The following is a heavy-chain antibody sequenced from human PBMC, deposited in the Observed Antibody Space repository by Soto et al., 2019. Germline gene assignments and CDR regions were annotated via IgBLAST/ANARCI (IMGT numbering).Heavy chain of an antibody. Sequence: GASVKVSCKASGYTFTSYGISWVRQAPGQGLEWMGWNSAYNGNTNYAQKLQGRVTMTTDTSTSTAYMELRSLRSDDTAVYYCARVLWFGELMYYYYGMDVWGQGTTVTVSS. CDR3: ARVLWFGELMYYYYGMDV. D-gene: IGHD3-10*01. V-gene: IGHV1-18*01. J-gene: IGHJ6*02. CDR1: GYTFTSYG. CDR2: NSAYNGNT.